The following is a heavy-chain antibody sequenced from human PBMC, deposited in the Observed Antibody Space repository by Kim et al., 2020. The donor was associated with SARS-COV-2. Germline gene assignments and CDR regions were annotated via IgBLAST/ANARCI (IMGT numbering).Heavy chain of an antibody. CDR1: GGTFSSYA. J-gene: IGHJ3*02. Sequence: SVKVSCKASGGTFSSYAISWVRQAPGQGLEWMGRIIPILGIANYAQKFQGRVTITADKSTSTAYMELSSLRSEDTAVYYCARATVGYDSRVGAFDIWGQGTMVTVSS. CDR3: ARATVGYDSRVGAFDI. CDR2: IIPILGIA. V-gene: IGHV1-69*04. D-gene: IGHD3-22*01.